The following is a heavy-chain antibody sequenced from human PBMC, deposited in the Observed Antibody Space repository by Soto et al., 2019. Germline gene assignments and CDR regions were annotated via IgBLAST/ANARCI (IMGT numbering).Heavy chain of an antibody. CDR2: IKQDGSEQ. CDR1: GFTFSNYW. V-gene: IGHV3-7*04. CDR3: ARGSVTGY. D-gene: IGHD4-17*01. J-gene: IGHJ4*02. Sequence: EVQLVESGGGVVQPGGSLRLSCAASGFTFSNYWRNWVRQAPGKGLEWVANIKQDGSEQYYVDSVKGRFTISRDNAKNSLYLQMNSLRAEDTAVYYCARGSVTGYWGQGTLVTVSS.